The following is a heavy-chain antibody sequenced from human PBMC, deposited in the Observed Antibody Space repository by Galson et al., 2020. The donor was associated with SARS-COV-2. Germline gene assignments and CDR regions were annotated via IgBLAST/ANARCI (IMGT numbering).Heavy chain of an antibody. V-gene: IGHV4-39*01. CDR1: GGSVISSTYY. CDR2: IFSSGRT. Sequence: SETLSLNCTVSGGSVISSTYYWGWIRQAPGKGLEWISNIFSSGRTHHNPSLKSRVTMSVDSSKNQFTLTLSSVTAADTAIYYCASFNYIWSNYRAPEYWGQGALVTVSS. CDR3: ASFNYIWSNYRAPEY. J-gene: IGHJ4*02. D-gene: IGHD3-16*02.